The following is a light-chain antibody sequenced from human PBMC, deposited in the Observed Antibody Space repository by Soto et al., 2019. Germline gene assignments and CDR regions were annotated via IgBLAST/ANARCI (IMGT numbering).Light chain of an antibody. V-gene: IGLV1-44*01. CDR2: SNN. Sequence: SVLTQPPSASGTPGQRVTISCSGSSSNIGSNTVNWYQQLPGTAPQLLIYSNNQRPSGVPDRFSGSKSGTSASLAISGLQSEDEADYYCATWDDSLNGVVFGGGTKLTVL. CDR1: SSNIGSNT. J-gene: IGLJ2*01. CDR3: ATWDDSLNGVV.